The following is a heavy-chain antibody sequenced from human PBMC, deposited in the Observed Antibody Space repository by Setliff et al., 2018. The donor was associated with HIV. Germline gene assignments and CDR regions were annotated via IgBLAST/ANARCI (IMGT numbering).Heavy chain of an antibody. CDR2: INAGNGNT. CDR1: GYTFTSYA. D-gene: IGHD2-2*02. J-gene: IGHJ6*02. CDR3: ARDTDPEGYCSSSSCYSHMDV. Sequence: ASVKVSCKASGYTFTSYAMHWVRQAPGQRLEWMGWINAGNGNTKYSQKFQGRVTITRDTSASTAYMELSSLRVEDTAVYYCARDTDPEGYCSSSSCYSHMDVWGQGTTVTVSS. V-gene: IGHV1-3*01.